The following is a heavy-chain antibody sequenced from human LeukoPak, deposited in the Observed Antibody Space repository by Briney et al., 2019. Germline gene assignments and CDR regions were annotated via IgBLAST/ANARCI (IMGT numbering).Heavy chain of an antibody. V-gene: IGHV1-69*06. CDR3: ARGRVNDAFDI. CDR2: IIPIFGTA. CDR1: GGTFSSYA. Sequence: SVKVSCKASGGTFSSYAISWVRQAPGQGLEWMGGIIPIFGTANYAQKFQGRVTITADKSTSTAYMELSSLRSGDTAVYYCARGRVNDAFDIWGQGTMVTVSS. D-gene: IGHD2-21*01. J-gene: IGHJ3*02.